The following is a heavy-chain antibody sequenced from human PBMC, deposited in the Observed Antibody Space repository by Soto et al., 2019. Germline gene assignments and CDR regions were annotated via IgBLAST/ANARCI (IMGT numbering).Heavy chain of an antibody. J-gene: IGHJ4*02. D-gene: IGHD7-27*01. Sequence: QVQLQESGPGLVKPSQTLSLTCTVSGGSITSDYSCWSWIRQPPGEGLEWIGHIFDSGTTYTNPPITSQVAISLGTSRNHCPLALSSVTAAGPAVYYCARGPSGDRVHSWGQGALVTVSS. CDR1: GGSITSDYSC. CDR2: IFDSGTT. CDR3: ARGPSGDRVHS. V-gene: IGHV4-30-4*01.